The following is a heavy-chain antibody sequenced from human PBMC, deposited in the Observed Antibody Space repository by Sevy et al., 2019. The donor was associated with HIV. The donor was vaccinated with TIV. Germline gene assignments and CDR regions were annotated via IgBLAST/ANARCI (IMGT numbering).Heavy chain of an antibody. Sequence: GESLKISCKGSGYTFTNYWIGWVRQMPGKGLELMGIIYPGDFDTRYSPSFQGQVTISADKSFSTAYLQWSSLKASDTAMYYCARYPIVVVPAAEYYFDYWGQGTLVTVSS. CDR3: ARYPIVVVPAAEYYFDY. J-gene: IGHJ4*02. V-gene: IGHV5-51*01. D-gene: IGHD2-2*01. CDR1: GYTFTNYW. CDR2: IYPGDFDT.